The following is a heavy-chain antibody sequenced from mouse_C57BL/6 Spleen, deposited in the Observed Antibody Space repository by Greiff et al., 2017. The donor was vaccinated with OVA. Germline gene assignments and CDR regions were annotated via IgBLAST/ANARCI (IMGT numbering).Heavy chain of an antibody. J-gene: IGHJ4*01. V-gene: IGHV7-3*01. CDR3: ARIYTRAMDY. Sequence: EVMLVESGGGLVQPGGSLSLSCAASGFTFTDYYMSWVRQPPGKALEWLGFIRNKANGYTTEYSASVKGRFTISRDNSQSILYLQMNALRAEDSATYYCARIYTRAMDYWGQGTSATVSS. CDR2: IRNKANGYTT. CDR1: GFTFTDYY. D-gene: IGHD1-3*01.